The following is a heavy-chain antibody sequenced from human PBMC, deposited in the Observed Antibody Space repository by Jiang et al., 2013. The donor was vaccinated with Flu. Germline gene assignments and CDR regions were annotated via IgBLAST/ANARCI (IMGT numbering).Heavy chain of an antibody. CDR2: ISAYNGNT. D-gene: IGHD6-19*01. CDR1: TSYG. J-gene: IGHJ6*02. V-gene: IGHV1-18*01. CDR3: ARDQQWTSSGWYFYYYYGMDV. Sequence: TSYGISWVRQAPGQGLEWMGWISAYNGNTNYAQKLQGRVTMTTDTSTSTAYMELRSLRSDDTAVYYCARDQQWTSSGWYFYYYYGMDVWGQGTTVTVSS.